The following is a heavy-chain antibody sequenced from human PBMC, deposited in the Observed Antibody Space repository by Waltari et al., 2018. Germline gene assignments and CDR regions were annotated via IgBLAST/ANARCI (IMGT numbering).Heavy chain of an antibody. CDR2: ISDVGGST. CDR3: AKDRRVQTGVGVAWWNNWFDP. Sequence: EVQLVESGGDLVQPGGSLRLSCAASGFTFSSHAMSWVRQAPGKGLEWVSNISDVGGSTYYADSVKGPFTISRDNSKDTLYLQMNTLRVEDTAIYYCAKDRRVQTGVGVAWWNNWFDPWGQGTLVTVSS. J-gene: IGHJ5*02. CDR1: GFTFSSHA. D-gene: IGHD6-19*01. V-gene: IGHV3-23*04.